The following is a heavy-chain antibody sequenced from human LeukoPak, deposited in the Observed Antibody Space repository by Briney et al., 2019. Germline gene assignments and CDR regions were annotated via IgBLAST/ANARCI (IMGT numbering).Heavy chain of an antibody. CDR2: IRPNGNNK. Sequence: GGSLRLSCVVSGFSLTTYGMLWVRQAPGKGLEWVSFIRPNGNNKYYADSVKGRFTISRDNSKGTLYLQMNSLRTEDTALYYCAKDRPLEGGFDPWGQGSLVTVSS. V-gene: IGHV3-30*02. D-gene: IGHD3-16*01. J-gene: IGHJ5*02. CDR3: AKDRPLEGGFDP. CDR1: GFSLTTYG.